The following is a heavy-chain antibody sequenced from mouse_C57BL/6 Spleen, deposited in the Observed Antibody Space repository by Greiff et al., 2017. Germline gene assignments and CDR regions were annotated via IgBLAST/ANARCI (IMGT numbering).Heavy chain of an antibody. Sequence: EVKLVESGGGLVKPGGSLKLSCAASGFTFSSYAMSWVRQTPEKRLEWVATISDGGSYTYYPDNVKGRFTISRDNAKNNLYLQMSHLKSEDTAMYYCARSFITTVVANYFDYWGQGTTLTVSS. CDR3: ARSFITTVVANYFDY. J-gene: IGHJ2*01. CDR2: ISDGGSYT. V-gene: IGHV5-4*03. CDR1: GFTFSSYA. D-gene: IGHD1-1*01.